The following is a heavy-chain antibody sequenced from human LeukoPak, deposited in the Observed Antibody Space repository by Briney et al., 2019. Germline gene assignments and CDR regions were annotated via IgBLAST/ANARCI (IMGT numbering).Heavy chain of an antibody. Sequence: GGSLRLSCSASGFTFSSYAMHWVRQAPGKGLEYVAAIRGDGGSTDYADSAKDRFTISRDNSKNTLYVQMSSLTAEDTALYYCARGFHGLGWDFWGHGTLVTVSS. J-gene: IGHJ4*01. V-gene: IGHV3-64*05. CDR2: IRGDGGST. D-gene: IGHD3-10*01. CDR1: GFTFSSYA. CDR3: ARGFHGLGWDF.